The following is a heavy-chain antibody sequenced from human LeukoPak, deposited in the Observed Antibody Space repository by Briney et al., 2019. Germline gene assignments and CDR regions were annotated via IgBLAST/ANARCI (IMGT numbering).Heavy chain of an antibody. J-gene: IGHJ3*02. CDR2: IYPGDSDT. CDR3: ARGGDYYDSSGYAFDI. CDR1: GYSFTSYW. V-gene: IGHV5-51*01. D-gene: IGHD3-22*01. Sequence: GESLKNSCKGSGYSFTSYWIGWVRQMPGKGLEWMGIIYPGDSDTRYSPSFQGQVTISADTSISTAYLQWSSLKASDTAMYYCARGGDYYDSSGYAFDIWGQGTMVTVSS.